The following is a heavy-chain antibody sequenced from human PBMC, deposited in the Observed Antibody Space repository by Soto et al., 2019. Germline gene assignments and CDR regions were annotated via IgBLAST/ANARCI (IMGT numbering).Heavy chain of an antibody. J-gene: IGHJ4*02. CDR3: ARVPDFDSSSYYFDY. CDR1: GGTFTSYT. D-gene: IGHD3-22*01. Sequence: QVQLVQSGAEVRKPGSSVRVSCKASGGTFTSYTFGWVRQAPGQGLEWMGRIIPVLGIAKYAQTFQGRVTITADKSTSTTYMELTRLRSEDTAIYYCARVPDFDSSSYYFDYWGQGTLVTVSS. CDR2: IIPVLGIA. V-gene: IGHV1-69*02.